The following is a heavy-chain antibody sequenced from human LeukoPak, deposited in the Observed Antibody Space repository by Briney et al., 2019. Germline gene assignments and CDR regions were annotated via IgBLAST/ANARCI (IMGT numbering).Heavy chain of an antibody. Sequence: GGSLRLSCAASGFTFSSYWMHWLRQAPGKGLVWVSRINSDGSSTSYADSVKGRFTISRDNAKNTLYLQMNSLRAEDTAVYYCARVLSRGGDFDIWGQGTMVTVSS. D-gene: IGHD2-21*01. CDR3: ARVLSRGGDFDI. CDR2: INSDGSST. CDR1: GFTFSSYW. V-gene: IGHV3-74*01. J-gene: IGHJ3*02.